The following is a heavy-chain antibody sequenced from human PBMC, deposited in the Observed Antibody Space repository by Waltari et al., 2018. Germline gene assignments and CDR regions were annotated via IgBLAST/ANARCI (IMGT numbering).Heavy chain of an antibody. CDR3: ARPILPNKMSGGWNY. V-gene: IGHV4-39*01. Sequence: QLQLQESGPGLVTPSETLSLTCTVSGGSISSSTYSWGWIRQPPGKGLEWSGSIYDSGRTHYNPSLKSRLTISVDTSKNQFSLKLSSVTASDTAVYYCARPILPNKMSGGWNYWGQGTLVTISS. CDR2: IYDSGRT. D-gene: IGHD6-19*01. J-gene: IGHJ4*02. CDR1: GGSISSSTYS.